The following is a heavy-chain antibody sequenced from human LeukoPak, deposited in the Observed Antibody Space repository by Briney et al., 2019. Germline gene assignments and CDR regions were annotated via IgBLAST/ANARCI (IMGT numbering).Heavy chain of an antibody. CDR1: GGSISSYY. V-gene: IGHV4-59*08. J-gene: IGHJ4*02. CDR2: IYYSGST. D-gene: IGHD6-13*01. Sequence: SETLSLTCTVSGGSISSYYRSWIRQPPGKGLEWIGYIYYSGSTNYNPSLKSRVTVSVDTSKNQFSLKLSSVTAADTAVYYCAGHVIKQPGFDYWGQGTLVTVSS. CDR3: AGHVIKQPGFDY.